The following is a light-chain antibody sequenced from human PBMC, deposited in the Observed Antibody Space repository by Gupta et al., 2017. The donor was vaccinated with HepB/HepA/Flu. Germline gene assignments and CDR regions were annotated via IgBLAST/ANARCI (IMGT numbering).Light chain of an antibody. J-gene: IGLJ3*02. CDR3: SAWDSRLSAEV. CDR1: RNKVGYQG. CDR2: RNN. Sequence: QAALTQPPPVSKGLGPTATLPCPGNRNKVGYQGAAWQQQHQGHPPKLMVNRNNNRPSGISERFAASRAGDTDTLTITGLQPEDEADYYCSAWDSRLSAEVFGGGTKV. V-gene: IGLV10-54*04.